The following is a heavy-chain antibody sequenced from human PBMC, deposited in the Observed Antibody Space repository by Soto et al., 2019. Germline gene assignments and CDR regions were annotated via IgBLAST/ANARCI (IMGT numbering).Heavy chain of an antibody. CDR3: ARDHSVSTPLAGIYP. CDR2: ISSSGRAI. CDR1: GFTFTDFF. Sequence: KPGGSLRLSSAASGFTFTDFFMSWNRQTPGRGLEWVSYISSSGRAILYADSVEGRLTISRDNAQNSLYLQMNRLRVEDTAVYYCARDHSVSTPLAGIYPWGPGTTVTVSS. V-gene: IGHV3-11*01. J-gene: IGHJ6*02. D-gene: IGHD3-3*02.